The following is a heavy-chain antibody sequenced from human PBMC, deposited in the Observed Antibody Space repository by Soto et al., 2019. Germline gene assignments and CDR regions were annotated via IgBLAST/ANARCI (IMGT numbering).Heavy chain of an antibody. J-gene: IGHJ4*02. V-gene: IGHV3-53*01. CDR3: ARGPHVGISTS. D-gene: IGHD2-2*01. CDR2: IYSGGST. CDR1: GGSISSGGYS. Sequence: ETLSLTCAVSGGSISSGGYSWSWVRQAPGKGLEWLSVIYSGGSTYYAESVKGRFTISRDNSKNTLNLQMNALRVEDTAVYYCARGPHVGISTSWGQGTLVTVSS.